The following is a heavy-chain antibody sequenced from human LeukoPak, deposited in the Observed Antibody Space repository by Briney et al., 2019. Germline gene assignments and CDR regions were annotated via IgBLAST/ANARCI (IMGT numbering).Heavy chain of an antibody. CDR2: IYYSGST. CDR3: AKPTGTGVAKWYFDS. Sequence: SETLSLTCTVSGGSISSYYWSWIRQPPGKGLEWIGYIYYSGSTNYNPSLKSRVTISVDTSKTQFSLKLSSVTAADTAVYYCAKPTGTGVAKWYFDSWGQGTLVTVSS. D-gene: IGHD3-10*01. CDR1: GGSISSYY. V-gene: IGHV4-59*01. J-gene: IGHJ4*02.